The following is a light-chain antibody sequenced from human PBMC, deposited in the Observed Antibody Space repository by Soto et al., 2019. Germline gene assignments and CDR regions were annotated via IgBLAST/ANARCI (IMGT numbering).Light chain of an antibody. J-gene: IGKJ4*01. CDR2: HAS. V-gene: IGKV3-15*01. Sequence: EIVMTQSPATLSVSPGERAILSCRANQSVSNNLAWYQQKPGQAPSLLIYHASTRASGIPARFSGSGSGTEFTLTISSLQSEDFAVYYCQQYNEWPLTFGGGTKVEIK. CDR1: QSVSNN. CDR3: QQYNEWPLT.